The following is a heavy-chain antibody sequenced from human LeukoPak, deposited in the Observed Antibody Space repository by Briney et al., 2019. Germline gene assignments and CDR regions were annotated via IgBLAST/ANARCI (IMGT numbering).Heavy chain of an antibody. CDR1: GYSISSGYY. Sequence: SETLSLTCTVSGYSISSGYYWGWIRQPPGKGLEWIGSIYHSGSTYYNPSLKSRVTISVDTSKNQFSLKLSSVTAADTAVYYCARYDFWSPNYMDVWGKGTTVTVSS. CDR2: IYHSGST. CDR3: ARYDFWSPNYMDV. D-gene: IGHD3/OR15-3a*01. J-gene: IGHJ6*03. V-gene: IGHV4-38-2*02.